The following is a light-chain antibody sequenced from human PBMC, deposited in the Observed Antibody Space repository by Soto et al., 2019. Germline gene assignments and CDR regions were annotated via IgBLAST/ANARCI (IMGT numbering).Light chain of an antibody. Sequence: DIQMTQSPSSLSASVGDRVTITCRASQSISSYLNWYQQKPGKAPKLLIYAASSLQSGVPSRFSGSGSGTDFTLTISSLRPEDFATYYCQQSYSTPPVTFGGGTKVEIK. CDR2: AAS. CDR1: QSISSY. CDR3: QQSYSTPPVT. V-gene: IGKV1-39*01. J-gene: IGKJ4*01.